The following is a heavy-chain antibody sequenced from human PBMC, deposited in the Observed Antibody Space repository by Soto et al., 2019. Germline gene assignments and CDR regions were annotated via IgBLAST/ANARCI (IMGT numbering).Heavy chain of an antibody. CDR3: AREGGPVGSTRWFDP. Sequence: QGQLVESGGGVVEPGTSLRLSCAASGFSFSTSGMHWVRQAPGKGLAWVALIWYDGSKEFYTDSVKGRFTISKDNSKNTLYLQMNSLRVEDTAVYYCAREGGPVGSTRWFDPWGQGTLVTVSS. J-gene: IGHJ5*02. CDR1: GFSFSTSG. V-gene: IGHV3-33*01. D-gene: IGHD2-15*01. CDR2: IWYDGSKE.